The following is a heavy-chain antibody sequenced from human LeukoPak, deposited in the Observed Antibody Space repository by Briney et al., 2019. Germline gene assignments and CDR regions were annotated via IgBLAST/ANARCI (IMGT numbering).Heavy chain of an antibody. J-gene: IGHJ4*02. Sequence: SETLSLTCTVSDYSISSGFYWGWIRQPPGKGLEWLGSIHHSGTTHYNPSLMSRVTISVDTSKNHISLKVTSVTASDTAVYYCARDDSDFAYWGQGTLVTVSS. V-gene: IGHV4-38-2*02. CDR3: ARDDSDFAY. CDR2: IHHSGTT. D-gene: IGHD4-11*01. CDR1: DYSISSGFY.